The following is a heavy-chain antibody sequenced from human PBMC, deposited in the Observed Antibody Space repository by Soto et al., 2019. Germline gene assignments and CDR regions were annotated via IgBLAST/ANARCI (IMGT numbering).Heavy chain of an antibody. CDR3: ARDARLRFLEWLLPDYNWIDP. D-gene: IGHD3-3*01. CDR1: GYTFTSYY. J-gene: IGHJ5*02. V-gene: IGHV1-46*01. CDR2: INPSGGST. Sequence: ASVKVSCKASGYTFTSYYMHWVRQAPGQGLEWMGIINPSGGSTSYAQKFQGRVTMTRDTSTSTVYMELSSLRSEDTAVYYCARDARLRFLEWLLPDYNWIDPWGQGTLVTLSS.